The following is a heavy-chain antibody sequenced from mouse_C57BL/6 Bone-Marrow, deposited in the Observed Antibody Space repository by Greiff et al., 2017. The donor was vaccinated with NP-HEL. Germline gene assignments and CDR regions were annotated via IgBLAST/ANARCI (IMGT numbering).Heavy chain of an antibody. CDR3: AYYYGSSPQYFDV. Sequence: QVQLQQPGAELVKPGASVKLSCKASGYTFTSYRMHWVKQRPGQGLEWIGMIHPNSGSTNYNEKFKSKATLTVDKSSSTAYMQLSSLTSEDSAVYYCAYYYGSSPQYFDVWGTGTTVTVSS. J-gene: IGHJ1*03. V-gene: IGHV1-64*01. CDR1: GYTFTSYR. D-gene: IGHD1-1*01. CDR2: IHPNSGST.